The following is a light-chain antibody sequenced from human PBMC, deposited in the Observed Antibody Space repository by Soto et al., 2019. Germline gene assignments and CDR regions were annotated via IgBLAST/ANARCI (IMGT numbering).Light chain of an antibody. CDR2: DVS. V-gene: IGKV1-5*01. CDR3: QQYDSYWGT. CDR1: QKVSPW. J-gene: IGKJ1*01. Sequence: DIRMTQSPSTLSASVGDSVTITCRASQKVSPWLAWYQQKAGKAPNLLIYDVSSLKRGVPSRFSGSGSGTEFTLTITSLQPDDFATYYCQQYDSYWGTFGQGTKVELK.